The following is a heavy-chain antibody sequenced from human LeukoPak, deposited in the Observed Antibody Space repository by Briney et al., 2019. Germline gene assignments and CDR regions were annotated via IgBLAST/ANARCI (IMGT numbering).Heavy chain of an antibody. V-gene: IGHV3-23*01. D-gene: IGHD6-19*01. CDR3: AKSVAGTGDPVDY. J-gene: IGHJ4*02. Sequence: GGSLRLSCAASGFTFSAYSMTWVRQAPGKGPEWVSTISGSGENIYFADSMKGRFTISRDNSKNTLYLQMNSLRAEDTAVYYCAKSVAGTGDPVDYWGQGTLVIVSS. CDR1: GFTFSAYS. CDR2: ISGSGENI.